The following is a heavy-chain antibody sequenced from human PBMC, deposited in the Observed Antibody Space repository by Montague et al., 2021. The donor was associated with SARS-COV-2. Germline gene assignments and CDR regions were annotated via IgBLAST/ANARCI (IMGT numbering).Heavy chain of an antibody. CDR3: ARLKRYFDSSGSPSAFDF. CDR2: IYYTGNT. CDR1: GGSITNNIDY. J-gene: IGHJ3*01. D-gene: IGHD3-22*01. V-gene: IGHV4-39*02. Sequence: SETLSLTCTVSGGSITNNIDYWAWIRQPPGKGLEWIGSIYYTGNTYYSPSLKSRVTISVVTSKNHFTLKLSSVTAAETAVYYCARLKRYFDSSGSPSAFDFWGQGTKVTASS.